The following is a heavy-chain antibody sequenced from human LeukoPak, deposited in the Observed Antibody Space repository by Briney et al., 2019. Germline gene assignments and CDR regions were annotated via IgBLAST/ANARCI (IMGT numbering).Heavy chain of an antibody. Sequence: PGGCLRLSCAASGFTVSSNYMSSVRQPPGKGMEWASVIYSGGSTYYADSVKGRFTISRDNSKNTLYLQMNSQRAEDTAVYYCARSGSYFAFDYWGQGTLVTVSS. J-gene: IGHJ4*02. D-gene: IGHD1-26*01. CDR3: ARSGSYFAFDY. V-gene: IGHV3-53*01. CDR2: IYSGGST. CDR1: GFTVSSNY.